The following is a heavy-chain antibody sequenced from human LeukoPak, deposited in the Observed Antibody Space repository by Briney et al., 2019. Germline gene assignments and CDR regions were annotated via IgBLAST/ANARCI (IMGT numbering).Heavy chain of an antibody. CDR3: ARETGENAFDT. CDR2: ISSSGSTI. Sequence: PGGSLRLSCAASGFTFSSYEMNWVRQAPGKGLEWVSYISSSGSTIYYADSVKGRFTISRDNAKNSLYLQMNSLRAEDTAVYYCARETGENAFDTWGQGTMVTVSS. J-gene: IGHJ3*02. D-gene: IGHD7-27*01. V-gene: IGHV3-48*03. CDR1: GFTFSSYE.